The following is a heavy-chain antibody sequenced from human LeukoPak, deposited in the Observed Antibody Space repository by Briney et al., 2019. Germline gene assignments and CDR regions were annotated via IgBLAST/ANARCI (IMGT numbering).Heavy chain of an antibody. Sequence: GGSLRLSCAASGFTFSDYYMSWIRQAPGKGLEWVSCISSSGSTVYYADSVKGRFTISRDNAKNSLYLQMNSLRAEDTAVYYCARDRLATGNWFDPWGQGTLVTVSS. V-gene: IGHV3-11*01. CDR1: GFTFSDYY. J-gene: IGHJ5*02. CDR3: ARDRLATGNWFDP. D-gene: IGHD5-12*01. CDR2: ISSSGSTV.